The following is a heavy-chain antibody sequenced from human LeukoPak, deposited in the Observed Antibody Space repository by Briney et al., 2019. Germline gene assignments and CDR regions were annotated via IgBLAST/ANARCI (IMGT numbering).Heavy chain of an antibody. J-gene: IGHJ4*02. Sequence: GGSLRLSCAASGFTFSSYSMNWVRQAPGKGLEWVSSISSSSSYIYYADSVKGRFTISRDNAKNSLYLQMNSLRAEDTAVYYCGRDSHLGRYCTNGVCAKGFYSYWGQGTLVTVSS. CDR3: GRDSHLGRYCTNGVCAKGFYSY. D-gene: IGHD2-8*01. CDR2: ISSSSSYI. V-gene: IGHV3-21*01. CDR1: GFTFSSYS.